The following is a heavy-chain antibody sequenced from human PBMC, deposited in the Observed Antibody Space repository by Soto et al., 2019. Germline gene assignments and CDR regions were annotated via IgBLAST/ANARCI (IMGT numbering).Heavy chain of an antibody. Sequence: PGGSLRLSCAASGFTFSGYSMHWVRQVPGKGLVWVARVNNYGSETAYADSVKGRFTISRDNGKNMFYVQMNSLRAEDTAVYYCARAHSDKGDTFDFWGQGTPVTVSS. CDR2: VNNYGSET. J-gene: IGHJ4*02. V-gene: IGHV3-74*01. CDR3: ARAHSDKGDTFDF. D-gene: IGHD3-16*01. CDR1: GFTFSGYS.